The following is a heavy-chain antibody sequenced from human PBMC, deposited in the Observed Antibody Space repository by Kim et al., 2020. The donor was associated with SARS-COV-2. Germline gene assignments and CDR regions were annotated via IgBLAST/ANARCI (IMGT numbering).Heavy chain of an antibody. CDR2: ISAYNGNT. J-gene: IGHJ6*02. Sequence: ASVKVSCKASGYTFTSYGISWVRQAPGQGLEWMGWISAYNGNTNYAQKLQGRVTMTTDTSTSTAYMELRSLRSDDTAVYYCARVVAGTNGAVYYYYGMDVWGQGTTVTVSS. CDR1: GYTFTSYG. V-gene: IGHV1-18*01. CDR3: ARVVAGTNGAVYYYYGMDV. D-gene: IGHD6-19*01.